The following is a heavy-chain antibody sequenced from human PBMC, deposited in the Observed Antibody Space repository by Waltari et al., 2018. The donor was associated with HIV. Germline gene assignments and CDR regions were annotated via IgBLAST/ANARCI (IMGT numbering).Heavy chain of an antibody. J-gene: IGHJ4*02. CDR1: GYSISIGYY. Sequence: QVQLQESGPGLVKPSETLSLTCTVSGYSISIGYYWAWIRQHPGKGLEWIGSICHTGNFSYIPPLKIRVTVSVDTSKVQFSLNLNSVTAADTALYFCAREGPPSIEFSDLGEYDSWGQGTLVTVSS. V-gene: IGHV4-38-2*02. CDR2: ICHTGNF. D-gene: IGHD3-10*01. CDR3: AREGPPSIEFSDLGEYDS.